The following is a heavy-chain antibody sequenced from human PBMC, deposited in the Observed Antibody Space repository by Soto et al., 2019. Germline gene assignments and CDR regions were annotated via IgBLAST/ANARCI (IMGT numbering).Heavy chain of an antibody. CDR2: ISGRDVST. Sequence: LRLSCAASGFTFSSYAMSWVRQAPGKGLEWVSVISGRDVSTYYADSVQGRFTISRDNAKNSVYLQMNSLRADDTAVYYCARVVYFDRSAYGLWGQGTMVTVSS. V-gene: IGHV3-23*01. CDR1: GFTFSSYA. D-gene: IGHD3-22*01. CDR3: ARVVYFDRSAYGL. J-gene: IGHJ3*01.